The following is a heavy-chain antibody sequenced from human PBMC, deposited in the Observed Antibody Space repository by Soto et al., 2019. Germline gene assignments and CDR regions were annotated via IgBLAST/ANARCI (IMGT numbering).Heavy chain of an antibody. Sequence: SETLSLTCTVSGGSISSYYWSWIRQPPGKGLEWIGYIYYSGSTNYNPSLKSRVTISVDTSKNQFSLKLSSVTAADTAVYYCARFHSSSFSSYFDYWGQGTLVTVS. CDR1: GGSISSYY. CDR2: IYYSGST. D-gene: IGHD6-6*01. CDR3: ARFHSSSFSSYFDY. J-gene: IGHJ4*02. V-gene: IGHV4-59*01.